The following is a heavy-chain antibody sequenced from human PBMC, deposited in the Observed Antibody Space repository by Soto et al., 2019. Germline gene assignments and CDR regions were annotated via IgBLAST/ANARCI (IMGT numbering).Heavy chain of an antibody. CDR2: IADTGST. CDR1: GGSISHYY. J-gene: IGHJ3*02. V-gene: IGHV4-59*08. CDR3: TRRGGFPFALDT. D-gene: IGHD1-26*01. Sequence: QVQLQESGPGLVKPSETLSLTCAVSGGSISHYYWSWIRQPPGKGLEWIGYIADTGSTNYNASLRSRVTLSVDTSTNQFSLELRSVTAADTGVYYCTRRGGFPFALDTWGQGTMVTVSS.